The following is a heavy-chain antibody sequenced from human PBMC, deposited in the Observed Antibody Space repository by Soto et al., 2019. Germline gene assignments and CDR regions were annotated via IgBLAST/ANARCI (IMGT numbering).Heavy chain of an antibody. Sequence: QVQLQESGPGLVKPSQTVSLTCTVSGGSISSGGFYWSWIRQHPGKGLEWIGYIYYSGSTFYNPSLKSRVTISMDTSKGQFSLKLCSVAAADTAVYFCASGTGNSTPMTWGQGTLVTVSS. CDR2: IYYSGST. V-gene: IGHV4-31*03. D-gene: IGHD1-1*01. CDR1: GGSISSGGFY. CDR3: ASGTGNSTPMT. J-gene: IGHJ5*02.